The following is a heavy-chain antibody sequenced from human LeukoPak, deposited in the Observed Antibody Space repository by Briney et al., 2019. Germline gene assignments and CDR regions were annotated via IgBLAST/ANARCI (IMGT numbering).Heavy chain of an antibody. V-gene: IGHV4-34*01. CDR3: AGATAAAATDY. CDR1: GGSFSGYY. Sequence: SETLSLTCAVYGGSFSGYYWSWIRQPPGKGLEWIGEINHSGSTNYNPSLKSRVTISVDTSKNQFSLKLSSVTAADTAVYFCAGATAAAATDYWGQGTLVTVSS. J-gene: IGHJ4*02. CDR2: INHSGST. D-gene: IGHD6-13*01.